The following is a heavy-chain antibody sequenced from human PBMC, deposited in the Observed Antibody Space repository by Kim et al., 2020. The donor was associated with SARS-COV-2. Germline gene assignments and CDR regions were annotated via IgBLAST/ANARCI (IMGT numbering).Heavy chain of an antibody. Sequence: GGSLRLSCAASGFTFSDYYMSWIRQAPGKGLEWVSYISSSGSTIYYADSVKGRFTISRDNAKNSLYLQMNSLRAEDTAVYYCARSGGFGELFPTDLDYWGQGTLVTVSS. V-gene: IGHV3-11*04. D-gene: IGHD3-10*01. J-gene: IGHJ4*02. CDR3: ARSGGFGELFPTDLDY. CDR1: GFTFSDYY. CDR2: ISSSGSTI.